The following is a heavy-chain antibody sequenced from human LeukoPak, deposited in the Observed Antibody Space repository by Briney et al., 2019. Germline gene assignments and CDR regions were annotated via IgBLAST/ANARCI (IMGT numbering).Heavy chain of an antibody. Sequence: PGGSLRLSCAASGFTVSSNYMSWVRQAPGKGLEWVGRIKSKPDDETPAYAAPVKGRFTISRDDSKNTLYLQMNSLKIEDTAVYFCTTAPGFWSGYWDASDIWGQGTMVTVSS. CDR1: GFTVSSNY. J-gene: IGHJ3*02. CDR3: TTAPGFWSGYWDASDI. V-gene: IGHV3-15*01. CDR2: IKSKPDDETP. D-gene: IGHD3-3*01.